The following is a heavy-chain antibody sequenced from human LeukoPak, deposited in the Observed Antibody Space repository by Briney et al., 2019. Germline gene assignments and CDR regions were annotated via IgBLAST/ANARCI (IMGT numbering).Heavy chain of an antibody. CDR2: ISPTSSYI. V-gene: IGHV3-21*01. CDR1: GFTFSSFT. CDR3: ARDIQIPMVQHLDY. Sequence: PGGSLRLSCAASGFTFSSFTMVWVRQAPGKGLEWVSSISPTSSYIYYADSLKGRFTISRDNAKNSLYLQMNSLRAEDTAVYYCARDIQIPMVQHLDYWGQGTLVTVSS. D-gene: IGHD3-10*01. J-gene: IGHJ4*02.